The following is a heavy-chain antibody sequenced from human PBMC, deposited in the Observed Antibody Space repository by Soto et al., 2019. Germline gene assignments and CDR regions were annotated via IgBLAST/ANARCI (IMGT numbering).Heavy chain of an antibody. CDR3: ASSAVIGPSYGVNTI. CDR1: GGFISSINW. V-gene: IGHV4-4*02. J-gene: IGHJ4*02. CDR2: IYNSGST. D-gene: IGHD4-17*01. Sequence: SETLSLTCAVSGGFISSINWWSWVRQPPGKGLEWIGAIYNSGSTNYNPSLKSRVTISVDKSKNQFSLKLSSVTAADTAVYYCASSAVIGPSYGVNTIWGQGTLVTVSS.